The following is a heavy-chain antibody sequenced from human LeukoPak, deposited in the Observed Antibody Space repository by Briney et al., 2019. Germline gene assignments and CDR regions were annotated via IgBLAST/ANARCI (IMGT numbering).Heavy chain of an antibody. CDR3: ARYFGYCSSTSCYQRGIHAFDI. J-gene: IGHJ3*02. Sequence: SETLSLTCAVYGGSFSGYYWSWIRQPPGKGLEWIGEINHSGSTNYNPSLKSRVTISVDTSKNQFSLKLSSVTAADTAVYYCARYFGYCSSTSCYQRGIHAFDIWGQGTMVTISS. CDR2: INHSGST. CDR1: GGSFSGYY. V-gene: IGHV4-34*01. D-gene: IGHD2-2*03.